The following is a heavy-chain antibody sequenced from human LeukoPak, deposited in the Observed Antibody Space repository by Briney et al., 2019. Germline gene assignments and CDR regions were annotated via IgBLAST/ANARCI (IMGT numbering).Heavy chain of an antibody. CDR1: GFTFSSYS. J-gene: IGHJ3*02. D-gene: IGHD2-8*01. CDR3: ARDLGRMLGAFDI. V-gene: IGHV3-48*01. CDR2: ISSSSSTI. Sequence: GGSLRLSCAASGFTFSSYSMNWVRQAPGKGLEWVSYISSSSSTICYADSVKGRFTISRDNAKNSLYLQMNSLRAEDTAVYYCARDLGRMLGAFDIWGQGTMVTVSS.